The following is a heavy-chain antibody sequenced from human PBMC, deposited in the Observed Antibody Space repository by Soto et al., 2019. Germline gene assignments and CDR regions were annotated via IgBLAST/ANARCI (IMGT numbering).Heavy chain of an antibody. Sequence: ASVKVSCKASGYTFTSYAMHWVRQAPGQRLEWMGWINAGNGNTKYSQRFQGRVTITRDTSASTAYMELSSLRSEDTAVYYCARSLQIVPAAIAYWGQGTLVTV. CDR2: INAGNGNT. J-gene: IGHJ4*02. CDR1: GYTFTSYA. CDR3: ARSLQIVPAAIAY. V-gene: IGHV1-3*01. D-gene: IGHD2-2*02.